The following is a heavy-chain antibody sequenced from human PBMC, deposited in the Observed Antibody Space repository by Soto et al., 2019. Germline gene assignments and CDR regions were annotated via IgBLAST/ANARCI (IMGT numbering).Heavy chain of an antibody. J-gene: IGHJ5*02. CDR3: ARTAGAIQTGYNWLDP. Sequence: ASETLSLTCTVSGGSISSGGYYWSWIRQHPGKGLEWIGYIYYSGSTYYNPSLKSRVTISVDTSKNQFSLKLSSVTAADTAVYYCARTAGAIQTGYNWLDPWGQGTLVTVAS. V-gene: IGHV4-31*03. D-gene: IGHD2-2*01. CDR2: IYYSGST. CDR1: GGSISSGGYY.